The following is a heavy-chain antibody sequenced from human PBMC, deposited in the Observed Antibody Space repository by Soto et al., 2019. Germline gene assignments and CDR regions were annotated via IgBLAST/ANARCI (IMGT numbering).Heavy chain of an antibody. CDR1: RGTFSSYA. J-gene: IGHJ3*02. CDR3: ARARITMIVVRDGLGDASDT. D-gene: IGHD3-22*01. Sequence: SVNVSCKASRGTFSSYAISCVRQAPGQGLEWMGGIIPIFGTANYAQKFQGRVTITADESTSTAYMELSSLRSEDTAVYYCARARITMIVVRDGLGDASDTWGKGTMVNVSS. CDR2: IIPIFGTA. V-gene: IGHV1-69*13.